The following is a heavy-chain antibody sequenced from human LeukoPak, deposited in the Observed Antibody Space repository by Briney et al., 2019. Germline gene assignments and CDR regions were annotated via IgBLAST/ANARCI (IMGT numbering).Heavy chain of an antibody. D-gene: IGHD2-15*01. J-gene: IGHJ5*02. CDR1: GXSFSSYA. V-gene: IGHV3-23*01. Sequence: GGSLRLSCSASGXSFSSYAMSWVRQAPGKGLEWVSGISGSGGSTYYADSVKGRFTISRDNSKNTLYVQMNSLRAEDTAVYYCAKARGFCSGGSCYNPFDPWGQGTLVTVSS. CDR3: AKARGFCSGGSCYNPFDP. CDR2: ISGSGGST.